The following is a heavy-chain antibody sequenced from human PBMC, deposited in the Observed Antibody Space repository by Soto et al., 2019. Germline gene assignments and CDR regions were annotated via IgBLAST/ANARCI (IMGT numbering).Heavy chain of an antibody. CDR2: ISYDGSNK. D-gene: IGHD5-12*01. V-gene: IGHV3-30-3*01. J-gene: IGHJ3*02. Sequence: GGSLRLSCAASGFTFSSYAMHWVRQAPGKGLEWVAVISYDGSNKYYADSVKGRFTISRDNSKNTLYLQMNSLRAEDTAVYYCASLGRGYSGYDLAGAFDIWGQGTMVTV. CDR3: ASLGRGYSGYDLAGAFDI. CDR1: GFTFSSYA.